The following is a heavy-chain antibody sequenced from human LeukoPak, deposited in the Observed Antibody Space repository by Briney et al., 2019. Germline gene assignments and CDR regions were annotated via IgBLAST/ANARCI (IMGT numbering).Heavy chain of an antibody. CDR3: AKDAGPYCGGDCYSAYFDY. Sequence: GGSLRLSCAASGFTFSSYSMNWVRQAPGKGLEWVAFIRYDGSNKYYADSVKGRFTISRDNSKNTLYLQMNSLRAEDTAVYYCAKDAGPYCGGDCYSAYFDYWGQGTLVTVSS. CDR1: GFTFSSYS. J-gene: IGHJ4*02. CDR2: IRYDGSNK. V-gene: IGHV3-30*02. D-gene: IGHD2-21*02.